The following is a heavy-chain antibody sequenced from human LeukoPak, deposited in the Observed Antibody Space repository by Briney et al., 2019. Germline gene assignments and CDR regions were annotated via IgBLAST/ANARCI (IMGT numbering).Heavy chain of an antibody. CDR1: GGSFSGYY. CDR2: INHSGST. CDR3: ARYRGAQGDY. Sequence: SETLSLTCAVYGGSFSGYYWSWIRQLPGKGLEWIGEINHSGSTNYNPSLKSRVTISVDTSKNQFSLRLSSVTAADTAVYYCARYRGAQGDYWGQGTLVTVSS. J-gene: IGHJ4*02. D-gene: IGHD3-10*01. V-gene: IGHV4-34*01.